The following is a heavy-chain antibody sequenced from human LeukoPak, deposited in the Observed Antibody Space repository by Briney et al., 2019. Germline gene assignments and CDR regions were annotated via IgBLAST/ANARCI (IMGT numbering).Heavy chain of an antibody. CDR2: ISSNGGST. V-gene: IGHV3-64*01. D-gene: IGHD6-19*01. CDR3: ARDRYSSGWYRGYYYYYGMDV. J-gene: IGHJ6*02. Sequence: GGSLRLSCAASGFTFSSYAMHWVRQAPGKGLEYVSAISSNGGSTYYANSVKGRFTISRDNSKNTLYLQMGSLRAEDMAVYYCARDRYSSGWYRGYYYYYGMDVWGQRATVTVSS. CDR1: GFTFSSYA.